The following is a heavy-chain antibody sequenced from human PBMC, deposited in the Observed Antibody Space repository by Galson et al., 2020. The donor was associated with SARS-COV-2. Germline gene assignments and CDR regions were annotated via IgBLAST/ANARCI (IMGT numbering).Heavy chain of an antibody. CDR1: RFTFSDYA. J-gene: IGHJ4*02. V-gene: IGHV3-30-3*01. CDR3: GSRSIGWSLVEV. Sequence: GGSLRLSCEASRFTFSDYAMHWVRQAPGKGLEWVALISYDGRNIYYADSLKGRFTISRDNSKNTLYLQMNSLRVDDTAVYYCGSRSIGWSLVEVWGRGTLVTVSS. D-gene: IGHD2-8*02. CDR2: ISYDGRNI.